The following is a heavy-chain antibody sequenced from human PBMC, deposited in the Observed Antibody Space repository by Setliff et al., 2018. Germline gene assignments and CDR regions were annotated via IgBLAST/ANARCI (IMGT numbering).Heavy chain of an antibody. CDR3: ARDRDSSGYPYYFDY. Sequence: GASVKVSCKASGYTFTGYYMHWVRQAPGQGLEWMGWINPNSGGTNYAQKFQVWVTMTRDTSISTAYMELSRLRSDDTAVYYCARDRDSSGYPYYFDYWGQGTLVTVSS. J-gene: IGHJ4*02. CDR2: INPNSGGT. CDR1: GYTFTGYY. D-gene: IGHD3-22*01. V-gene: IGHV1-2*04.